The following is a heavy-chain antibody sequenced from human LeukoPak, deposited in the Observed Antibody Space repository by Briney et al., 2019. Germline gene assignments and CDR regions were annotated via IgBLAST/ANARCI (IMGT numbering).Heavy chain of an antibody. CDR3: ATVGGGGRDLLLPYFDY. V-gene: IGHV5-51*01. CDR1: GHSFTRFW. Sequence: GESLKISCKSSGHSFTRFWIGWVRQMPGKGLEWMGIIYLPDSETRYSPSFQGQVTISADKSISTAYLQWSSLKASDTAIYYCATVGGGGRDLLLPYFDYWGQGTLVTVSS. J-gene: IGHJ4*02. CDR2: IYLPDSET. D-gene: IGHD2/OR15-2a*01.